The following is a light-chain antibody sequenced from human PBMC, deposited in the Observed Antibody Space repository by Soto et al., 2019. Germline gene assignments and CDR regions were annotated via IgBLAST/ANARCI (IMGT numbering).Light chain of an antibody. J-gene: IGLJ2*01. CDR1: SSDVGGYNY. V-gene: IGLV2-11*01. CDR3: CSYAGSYPVV. CDR2: DVN. Sequence: QSALTQPRSVSGSPGQSVTISCTGTSSDVGGYNYVSWYQQHPGKAPKLMIYDVNKRPSGVPDRFSGSKSGNTASLTISGLQADDEADYYCCSYAGSYPVVFGGGTKVTVL.